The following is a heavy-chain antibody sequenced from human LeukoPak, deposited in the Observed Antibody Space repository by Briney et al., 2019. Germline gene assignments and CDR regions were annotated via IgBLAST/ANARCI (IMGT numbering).Heavy chain of an antibody. J-gene: IGHJ6*03. CDR3: ARRNWNIFDEYYMDV. V-gene: IGHV3-48*03. Sequence: PGGSLRLSCAASGFTFSSYEMNWVRQAPGKGLEWVSYISSSGSTIYYADSVKSRFTISRDNAKNSLYLQMNSLRAEDTAVYYCARRNWNIFDEYYMDVWGKGTTVTISS. CDR2: ISSSGSTI. D-gene: IGHD1-1*01. CDR1: GFTFSSYE.